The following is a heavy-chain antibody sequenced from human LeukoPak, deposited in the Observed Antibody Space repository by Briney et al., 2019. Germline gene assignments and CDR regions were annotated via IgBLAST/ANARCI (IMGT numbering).Heavy chain of an antibody. CDR3: ARAEYRSGSNCYRSFDY. CDR1: GFTFSSYD. J-gene: IGHJ4*02. V-gene: IGHV3-48*03. CDR2: ISSSGGTI. D-gene: IGHD2-15*01. Sequence: GGSLRLSCAASGFTFSSYDMHWVRQAPGKGLEWVSYISSSGGTIYYADSVKGRFTISRDNAKNSLYLQMNSLRAEDTAVHYCARAEYRSGSNCYRSFDYWGQGTLVTVSS.